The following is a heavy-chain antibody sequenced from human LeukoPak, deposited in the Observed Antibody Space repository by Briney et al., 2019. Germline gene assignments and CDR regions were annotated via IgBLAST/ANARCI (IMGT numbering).Heavy chain of an antibody. CDR2: IYHSGST. CDR3: AREYCSSTSCYFDY. CDR1: GGSISSYY. V-gene: IGHV4-38-2*02. D-gene: IGHD2-2*01. J-gene: IGHJ4*02. Sequence: SETLSLTCTVSGGSISSYYWSWIRQPPGKGLEWIGSIYHSGSTYYNPSLKSRVTISVDTSKNQFSLKLSSVTAADTAVYYCAREYCSSTSCYFDYWGQGTLVTVSS.